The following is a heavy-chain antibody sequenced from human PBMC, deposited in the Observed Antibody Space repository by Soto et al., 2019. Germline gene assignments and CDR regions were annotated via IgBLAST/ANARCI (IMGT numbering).Heavy chain of an antibody. CDR2: INAGNGNT. D-gene: IGHD1-26*01. CDR1: GYTSTSYA. CDR3: ARGLGLYYFDY. V-gene: IGHV1-3*01. J-gene: IGHJ4*02. Sequence: QVQLVQSGAEVKKPGASVKVSCKASGYTSTSYAMHWVRQAPGQRLEWMGWINAGNGNTKYSQKFQGRVTITRDTSASTAYMELSSLRSEDTAVYYCARGLGLYYFDYWGQGILVTVSS.